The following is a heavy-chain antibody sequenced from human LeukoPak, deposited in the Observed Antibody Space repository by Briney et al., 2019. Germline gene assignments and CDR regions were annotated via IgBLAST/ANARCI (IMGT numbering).Heavy chain of an antibody. CDR3: ARAYGSGSYYYRATDY. CDR1: GFTFSDYY. D-gene: IGHD3-10*01. Sequence: GGSLRLSCAASGFTFSDYYMSWIRQAPGKGLEWVSYISSSSSTIYYADSVKGRFTISRDNAKNSLYLQMNSLRAEDTAVYYCARAYGSGSYYYRATDYWGQGTLVTVSS. J-gene: IGHJ4*02. V-gene: IGHV3-11*01. CDR2: ISSSSSTI.